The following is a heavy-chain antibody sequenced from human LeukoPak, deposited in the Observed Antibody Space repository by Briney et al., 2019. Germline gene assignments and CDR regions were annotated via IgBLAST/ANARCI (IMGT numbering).Heavy chain of an antibody. D-gene: IGHD5-18*01. CDR2: IIPIFGTA. Sequence: SVKVSCKASGGTFSSYAISWVRQAPGQGLEWMGGIIPIFGTANYAQKFQGRVTITTDESTSTAYMELSSLRSEDTAVYYCARDRRDTAMVSVLGYWGQGTLVTVSS. J-gene: IGHJ4*02. CDR1: GGTFSSYA. V-gene: IGHV1-69*05. CDR3: ARDRRDTAMVSVLGY.